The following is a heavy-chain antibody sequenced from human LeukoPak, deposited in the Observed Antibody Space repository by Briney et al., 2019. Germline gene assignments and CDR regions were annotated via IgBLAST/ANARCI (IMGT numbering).Heavy chain of an antibody. V-gene: IGHV1-18*01. D-gene: IGHD6-13*01. J-gene: IGHJ4*02. CDR2: ISGYNENT. CDR1: GYTFTRNG. CDR3: AKVWYSSNWYFFDY. Sequence: GASVNVSCKTSGYTFTRNGISWVRQAPGQGLEWMGWISGYNENTNFAQKFQGRVTMTTDTSTTTAYMELRSLTSDDTAVYYCAKVWYSSNWYFFDYWGQGTLVTVSS.